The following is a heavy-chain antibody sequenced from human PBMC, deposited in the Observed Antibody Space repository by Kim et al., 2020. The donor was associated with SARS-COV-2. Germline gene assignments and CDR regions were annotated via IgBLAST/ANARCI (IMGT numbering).Heavy chain of an antibody. V-gene: IGHV3-23*01. Sequence: GGSLRLSCAAPGFTFSGTAMNWVRQAPGKGLECVSAIRGAAYRTYYADSVKGHFTISRDNSKNTLDLQMSGLRAEDTAGYYCAKGRISGRYYYYGMHVWGLGTRVIVPS. D-gene: IGHD3-10*01. CDR3: AKGRISGRYYYYGMHV. CDR2: IRGAAYRT. CDR1: GFTFSGTA. J-gene: IGHJ6*02.